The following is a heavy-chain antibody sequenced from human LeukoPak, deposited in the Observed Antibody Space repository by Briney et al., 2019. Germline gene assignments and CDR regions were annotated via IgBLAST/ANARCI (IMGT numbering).Heavy chain of an antibody. CDR1: GFTVSSKY. J-gene: IGHJ4*02. CDR3: ARLRGYCSSNSCYPLGY. V-gene: IGHV3-53*01. D-gene: IGHD2-2*01. Sequence: GGSLRLSCAASGFTVSSKYMSWVRQAPGKGLEWVSVIYSGSTTFYADSVKGRFSTSRDNSKNTLYLQMNSLRAEDTAVYYCARLRGYCSSNSCYPLGYWGQGTLVTVSS. CDR2: IYSGSTT.